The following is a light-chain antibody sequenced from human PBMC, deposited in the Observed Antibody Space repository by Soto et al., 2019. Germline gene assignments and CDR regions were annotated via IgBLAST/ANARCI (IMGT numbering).Light chain of an antibody. CDR3: QQRSKWPPWT. CDR2: DAS. V-gene: IGKV3-11*01. CDR1: QSVSSY. J-gene: IGKJ1*01. Sequence: EIVLTQSPATLSLSPGERATLSCRASQSVSSYLAWYQQKPGQAPRLLIYDASNRATGIPARFSGRGSGTDCTLAISSLEPEDFAVYYCQQRSKWPPWTFGQGTKVEIK.